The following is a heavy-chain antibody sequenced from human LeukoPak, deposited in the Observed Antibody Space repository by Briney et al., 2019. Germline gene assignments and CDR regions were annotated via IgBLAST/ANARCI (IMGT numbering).Heavy chain of an antibody. J-gene: IGHJ6*03. Sequence: ASVKVSCKASGYTFTSYDINWVRQATGQGLEWMGWMNPNSGNTGYAQKFQGRVTITRNTSISTAYMELSSLRSEDTAVYYCARVLTSNWLLPHYYYYYYMDVWGKGTTVTVSS. CDR2: MNPNSGNT. D-gene: IGHD6-13*01. CDR1: GYTFTSYD. V-gene: IGHV1-8*03. CDR3: ARVLTSNWLLPHYYYYYYMDV.